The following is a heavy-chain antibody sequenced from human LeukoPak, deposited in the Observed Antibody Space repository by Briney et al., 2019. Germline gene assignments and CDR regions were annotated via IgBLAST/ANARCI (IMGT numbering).Heavy chain of an antibody. CDR2: ISSSGGNI. D-gene: IGHD4-17*01. CDR1: GFSFNNYA. Sequence: GGSLRLSCAASGFSFNNYAMYWVRQAPGKGLEWVSGISSSGGNIVYADSVKGRFTISRDSSTSTLSLQMNSLRAEDTAVYYCAGGSTVTTYYYSDYMDICGKGTTVTVSS. J-gene: IGHJ6*03. V-gene: IGHV3-23*01. CDR3: AGGSTVTTYYYSDYMDI.